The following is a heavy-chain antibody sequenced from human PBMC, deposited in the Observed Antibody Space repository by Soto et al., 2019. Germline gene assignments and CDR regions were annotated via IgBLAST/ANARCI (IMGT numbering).Heavy chain of an antibody. Sequence: GGSLRLSCAASGFTFSSYGMHWFRQAPGKGLEWVAVISYDGSNKYYADSVKGRFTISRDNSKNTLYLQMNSLRAEDTAVYYCAKDKFPLYSSSSLFDYWGQGTLVTVSS. V-gene: IGHV3-30*18. CDR2: ISYDGSNK. CDR3: AKDKFPLYSSSSLFDY. J-gene: IGHJ4*02. D-gene: IGHD6-6*01. CDR1: GFTFSSYG.